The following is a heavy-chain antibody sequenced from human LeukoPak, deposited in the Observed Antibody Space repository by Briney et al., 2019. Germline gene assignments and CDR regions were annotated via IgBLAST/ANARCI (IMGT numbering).Heavy chain of an antibody. CDR3: ARDGVRVGATIPYYFDY. CDR2: IYHSGST. Sequence: SETLSLTCTVSGYSISSGYYWGWIRQPPGKGLEWIGSIYHSGSTYYNPSLKSRVTISVDTSKNQFSLKLSSVTAADTAVYYCARDGVRVGATIPYYFDYWGQGTLVTVSS. V-gene: IGHV4-38-2*02. D-gene: IGHD1-26*01. CDR1: GYSISSGYY. J-gene: IGHJ4*02.